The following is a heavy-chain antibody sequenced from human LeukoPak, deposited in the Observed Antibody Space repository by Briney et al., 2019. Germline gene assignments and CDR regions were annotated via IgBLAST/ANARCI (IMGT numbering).Heavy chain of an antibody. J-gene: IGHJ4*02. V-gene: IGHV1-18*01. Sequence: GASVKVSCKASGYTFTTYNIGWVRQAPGQGLEWMGWISTYNSNTNYAQKLQGRVTMTTDTSTSTAYMELRSLRSDDTAVYYCARMGTYYYDSSGYYNYWGQGTLVTVSS. CDR3: ARMGTYYYDSSGYYNY. CDR1: GYTFTTYN. D-gene: IGHD3-22*01. CDR2: ISTYNSNT.